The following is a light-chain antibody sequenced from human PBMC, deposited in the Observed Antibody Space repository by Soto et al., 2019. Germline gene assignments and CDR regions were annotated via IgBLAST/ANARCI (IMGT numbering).Light chain of an antibody. CDR2: GAS. V-gene: IGKV3-20*01. Sequence: EIVLTQSPGTLSLSPGERATLSYRASQSVSSSYLAWYQQKPGQAPRLLIYGASSRATGIPDRFSGSGSGTDFNLTISRLEPEDFAVYYCQQYGGSSYTFGQGTKLEIK. J-gene: IGKJ2*01. CDR1: QSVSSSY. CDR3: QQYGGSSYT.